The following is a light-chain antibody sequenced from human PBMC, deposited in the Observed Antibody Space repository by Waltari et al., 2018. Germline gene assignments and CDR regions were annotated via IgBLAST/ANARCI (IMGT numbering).Light chain of an antibody. J-gene: IGKJ1*01. CDR1: QDITTL. CDR3: LQYDSLPWT. Sequence: DIQMTQSPSSLSASVGDRVTITCQENQDITTLLNWYQQKPGNAPKLLIDDASDLETGVPSRFSGSGSGTEFAFTINSLQPEDIATYYCLQYDSLPWTFGQGTKVDI. V-gene: IGKV1-33*01. CDR2: DAS.